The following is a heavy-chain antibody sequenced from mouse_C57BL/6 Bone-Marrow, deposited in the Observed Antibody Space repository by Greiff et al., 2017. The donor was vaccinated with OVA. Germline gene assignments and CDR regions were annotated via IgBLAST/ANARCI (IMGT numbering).Heavy chain of an antibody. CDR3: ARGNWDRGYFDY. CDR2: INPYNGGT. D-gene: IGHD4-1*01. V-gene: IGHV1-19*01. J-gene: IGHJ2*01. CDR1: GYTFTDYY. Sequence: EVQLQQSGPVLVKPGASVKMSCKASGYTFTDYYMNWVKQSHGKSLEWIGVINPYNGGTSYNQKFKGKATLTVDKSSSTAYMELNSLTSEDSAVYDCARGNWDRGYFDYWGQGTTLTVSS.